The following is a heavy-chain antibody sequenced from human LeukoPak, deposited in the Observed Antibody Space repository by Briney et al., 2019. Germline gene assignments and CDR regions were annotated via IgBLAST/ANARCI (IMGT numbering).Heavy chain of an antibody. J-gene: IGHJ5*02. V-gene: IGHV4-59*08. CDR2: IYYSGST. Sequence: PSETLSLTCTVSGGSISSHYWSWIRQPPGKGLEWIGYIYYSGSTNYNPSLKSRVTISVDTSKNQFSLKLSSVTAADTAVYYCARQHDYGDYGWFDPWGQGTLVTVSS. D-gene: IGHD4-17*01. CDR1: GGSISSHY. CDR3: ARQHDYGDYGWFDP.